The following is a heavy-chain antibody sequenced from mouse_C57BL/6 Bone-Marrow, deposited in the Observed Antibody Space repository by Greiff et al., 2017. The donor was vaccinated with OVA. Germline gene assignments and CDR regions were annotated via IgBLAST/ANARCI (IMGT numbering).Heavy chain of an antibody. CDR3: AREDIYPEAWFAY. Sequence: PAAAVDFSRYWMSWVRRAPGKGLEWIGEINPDSSTINYAPSLKDKFIISRDNAKNTLYLQMSKVRSEDTALYYCAREDIYPEAWFAYWGQGTLVTVSA. V-gene: IGHV4-1*01. CDR2: INPDSSTI. CDR1: AVDFSRYW. J-gene: IGHJ3*01.